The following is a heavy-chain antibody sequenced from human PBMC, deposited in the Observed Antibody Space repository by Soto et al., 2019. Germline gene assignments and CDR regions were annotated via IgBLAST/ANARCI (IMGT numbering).Heavy chain of an antibody. CDR1: GGSFSSYA. V-gene: IGHV1-69*13. J-gene: IGHJ4*02. CDR2: IIPIFGTA. CDR3: AKGSQWLREFDY. D-gene: IGHD5-12*01. Sequence: SVKVSCKASGGSFSSYAISWVRQAPGQGLEWMGGIIPIFGTANYAQKFQGRVTITADESTSTAYMELSSLRSEDTAVYYCAKGSQWLREFDYWGQGTLVTAPQ.